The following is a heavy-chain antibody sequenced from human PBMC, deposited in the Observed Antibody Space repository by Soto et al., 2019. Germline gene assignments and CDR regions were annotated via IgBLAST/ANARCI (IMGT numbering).Heavy chain of an antibody. V-gene: IGHV3-74*01. D-gene: IGHD6-19*01. CDR1: GFTLSSYW. CDR3: VRRSGLTVAGIRHFDY. J-gene: IGHJ4*02. CDR2: INNDASSS. Sequence: GGSLRLSCAASGFTLSSYWMHWVRQGPEKGLVWVSRINNDASSSSCADSVKGRFTISRDNAENTLSLQMNSLRAEDTAVYYCVRRSGLTVAGIRHFDYWGPGTLVTVSS.